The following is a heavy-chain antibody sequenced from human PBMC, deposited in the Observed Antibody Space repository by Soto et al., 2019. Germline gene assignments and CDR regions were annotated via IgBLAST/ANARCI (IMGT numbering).Heavy chain of an antibody. D-gene: IGHD4-17*01. CDR1: GFTFSSYS. V-gene: IGHV3-48*01. J-gene: IGHJ6*03. Sequence: GGSLRLSCAASGFTFSSYSMNWVRQAPGKGLEWVSYISTTSSTIYYADSVKGRFTISRDNAKNSLYLQMNSLGAEDTAVYYCASSVTPRAGYYYYMDVWGKGTTVTVSS. CDR2: ISTTSSTI. CDR3: ASSVTPRAGYYYYMDV.